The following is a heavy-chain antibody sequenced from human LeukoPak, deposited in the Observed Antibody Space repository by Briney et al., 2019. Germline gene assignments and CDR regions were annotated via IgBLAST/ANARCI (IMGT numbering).Heavy chain of an antibody. J-gene: IGHJ4*02. CDR2: IYYSGST. Sequence: SGTLSLTCNVSGGSISSYYWNWLRQPPGKGLEWIGYIYYSGSTNYNPSLKSRVTISVDTSKNQFSLKLSSVTAADTAVYYCARAPYYYDNIDYWGQGTLVTVSS. V-gene: IGHV4-59*01. D-gene: IGHD3-22*01. CDR3: ARAPYYYDNIDY. CDR1: GGSISSYY.